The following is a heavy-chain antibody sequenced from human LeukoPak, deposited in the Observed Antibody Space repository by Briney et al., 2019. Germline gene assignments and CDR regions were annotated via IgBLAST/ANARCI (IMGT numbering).Heavy chain of an antibody. CDR2: INPNSGGA. Sequence: ASVKVSCKASGYTFTGYYMHWVRQAPGQGLEWLGRINPNSGGANYAQKFQGRVTMTRDTSISTAYMELSRLRSDDTAVYYCARARVAAAGTVFDYWGQGTLVTVSP. CDR1: GYTFTGYY. V-gene: IGHV1-2*06. D-gene: IGHD6-13*01. CDR3: ARARVAAAGTVFDY. J-gene: IGHJ4*02.